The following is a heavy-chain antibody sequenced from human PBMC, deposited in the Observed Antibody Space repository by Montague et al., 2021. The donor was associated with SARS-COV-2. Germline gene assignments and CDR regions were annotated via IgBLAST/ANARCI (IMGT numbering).Heavy chain of an antibody. CDR2: ISGSVGST. J-gene: IGHJ4*02. Sequence: SLRLSCAASGFTFSSYAMSWARQAPGKGLEWVSAISGSVGSTYXXXSXXXRFTISRDNSKNTLYLQMNSLRAEDTAVYYCAKDPHYDFWSGYYFDYWGQGTLVTVSS. CDR3: AKDPHYDFWSGYYFDY. D-gene: IGHD3-3*01. CDR1: GFTFSSYA. V-gene: IGHV3-23*01.